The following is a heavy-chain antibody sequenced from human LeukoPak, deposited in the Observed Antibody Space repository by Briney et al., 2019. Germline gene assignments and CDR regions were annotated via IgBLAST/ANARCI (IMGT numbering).Heavy chain of an antibody. Sequence: GGSLRLSCAASGFTFSSYAMHWVRQAPGKGLEWVAVISYDGSNKYYADSVKSRFTISRDNSKNTLYLQMNSLRAEDTAVYYCAREVKQWLVRSGVDYWGQGTLVTVSS. CDR2: ISYDGSNK. D-gene: IGHD6-19*01. CDR1: GFTFSSYA. V-gene: IGHV3-30-3*01. J-gene: IGHJ4*02. CDR3: AREVKQWLVRSGVDY.